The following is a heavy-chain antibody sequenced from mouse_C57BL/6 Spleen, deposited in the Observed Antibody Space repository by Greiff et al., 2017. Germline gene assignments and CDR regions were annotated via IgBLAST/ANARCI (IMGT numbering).Heavy chain of an antibody. V-gene: IGHV5-9-1*02. CDR2: ISSGGDYI. J-gene: IGHJ2*01. D-gene: IGHD1-1*01. Sequence: EVKLMESGEGLVKPGGSLKLSCAASGFTFSSYAMSWVRQTPEKRLEWVAYISSGGDYIYYADTVKGRFTISRDNARNTLYLQMSSLKSEDTAMYYCTRVGTVVAPYYFDYWGQGTTLTVSS. CDR1: GFTFSSYA. CDR3: TRVGTVVAPYYFDY.